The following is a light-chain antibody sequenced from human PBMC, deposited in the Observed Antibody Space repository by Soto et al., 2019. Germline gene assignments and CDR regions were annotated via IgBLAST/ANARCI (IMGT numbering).Light chain of an antibody. CDR1: RSNIGAGYA. CDR2: DNT. J-gene: IGLJ2*01. Sequence: QAVLTQPPSVSGAPGQRVTISCTGSRSNIGAGYAVHWYQQRPGTAPKLLIYDNTNRPSGVPYRFSASESGTSASLAITGLQSEDEADYYCQDYDTSLSASVFCGGTKLTVL. CDR3: QDYDTSLSASV. V-gene: IGLV1-40*01.